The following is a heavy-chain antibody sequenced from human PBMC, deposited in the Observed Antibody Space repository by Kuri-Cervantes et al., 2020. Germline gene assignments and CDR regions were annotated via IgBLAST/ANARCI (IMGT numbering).Heavy chain of an antibody. CDR3: ARMDLHDAFDI. CDR1: GFTFSSYA. Sequence: SLTHSCAASGFTFSSYAMSWVRQAPGKGLEWVSAISGSGGSTYYADSVKGRFTISRDNSKNTLYLQMNSLRAEDTAVYYCARMDLHDAFDIWGQGTMVTVSS. V-gene: IGHV3-23*01. CDR2: ISGSGGST. D-gene: IGHD2-2*03. J-gene: IGHJ3*02.